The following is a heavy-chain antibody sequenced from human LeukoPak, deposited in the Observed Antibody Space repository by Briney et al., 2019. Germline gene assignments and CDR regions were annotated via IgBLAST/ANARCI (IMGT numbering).Heavy chain of an antibody. Sequence: PGGSLRLSCAASGFTFSDYSMSWIRQAPGKGLEWVSSISSSSSYTNYAGSVKGRFTISRDNAKNSLYLQMNSLRAEDTAVYYCARGGTGGYNWGTFDYGAGETRVPVSS. D-gene: IGHD5-24*01. CDR3: ARGGTGGYNWGTFDY. J-gene: IGHJ4*02. V-gene: IGHV3-11*06. CDR1: GFTFSDYS. CDR2: ISSSSSYT.